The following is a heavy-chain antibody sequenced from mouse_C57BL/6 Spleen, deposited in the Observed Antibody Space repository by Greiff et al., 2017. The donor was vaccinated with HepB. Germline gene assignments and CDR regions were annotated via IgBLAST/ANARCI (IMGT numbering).Heavy chain of an antibody. D-gene: IGHD1-1*01. CDR3: AKAPLITTVPDFDY. CDR2: IYPRSGNT. Sequence: QVQLKQSGAELARPGASVKLSCKASGYTFTSYGISWVKQRTGQGLEWIGEIYPRSGNTYYNEKFKGKATLTADKSSSTAYMGILRLTSEDSAVYFGAKAPLITTVPDFDYWGQGTTRTVSS. V-gene: IGHV1-81*01. CDR1: GYTFTSYG. J-gene: IGHJ2*01.